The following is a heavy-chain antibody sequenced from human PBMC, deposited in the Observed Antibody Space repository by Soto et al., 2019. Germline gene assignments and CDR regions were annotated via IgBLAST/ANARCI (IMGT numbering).Heavy chain of an antibody. CDR3: ARVTVTTRYFDY. D-gene: IGHD4-17*01. Sequence: PGGSLRLSCAASGFTFSSYTMHWVRQAPGKGLEWVAVISYDGSNRFYADSVKGRFTISRDNSKNTLYLQLNSLRAEDTAVYYCARVTVTTRYFDYWGQGTLVTVSS. V-gene: IGHV3-30-3*01. J-gene: IGHJ4*02. CDR1: GFTFSSYT. CDR2: ISYDGSNR.